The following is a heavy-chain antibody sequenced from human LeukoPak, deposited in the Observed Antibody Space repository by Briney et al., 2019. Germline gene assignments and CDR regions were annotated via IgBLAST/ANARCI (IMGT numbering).Heavy chain of an antibody. CDR1: GFIFSDYY. V-gene: IGHV3-23*01. J-gene: IGHJ4*02. Sequence: GGSLRLSCAASGFIFSDYYMAWIRQAPGKGLEWVSTISGGGDATYYADSVKGRFTISRDNSKNTLYLQMNSLRVEDTAVYYCARDSSMLRGPLVIYYFDFWGQGTLVTVSS. D-gene: IGHD3-10*01. CDR2: ISGGGDAT. CDR3: ARDSSMLRGPLVIYYFDF.